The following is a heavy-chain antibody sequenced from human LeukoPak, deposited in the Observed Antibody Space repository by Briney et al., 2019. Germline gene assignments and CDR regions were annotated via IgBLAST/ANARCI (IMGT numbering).Heavy chain of an antibody. CDR2: IYYSGSN. CDR3: ASHYYDSSGDFDY. V-gene: IGHV4-59*01. CDR1: GGSISSYY. J-gene: IGHJ4*02. D-gene: IGHD3-22*01. Sequence: KPSETLSLTCTVSGGSISSYYWSWIRQPPGKGLEWIGYIYYSGSNNYNPSLKSRVTISVDTSKNQFSLNLSSVTAADTAVYYCASHYYDSSGDFDYWGQGTLVTVSS.